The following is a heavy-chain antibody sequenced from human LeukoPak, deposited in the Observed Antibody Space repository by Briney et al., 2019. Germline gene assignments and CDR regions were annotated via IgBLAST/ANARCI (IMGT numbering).Heavy chain of an antibody. D-gene: IGHD1-1*01. J-gene: IGHJ4*02. V-gene: IGHV5-10-1*01. CDR1: GYSFTSYW. CDR2: IDPSDSYT. Sequence: GESLRISCKGSGYSFTSYWFSRVRQMPGKGLEWMGRIDPSDSYTNYSPSFQGHFTISADKSISTAYLQWSSLKASDTAMYYCARLIPAGTPVEYWGQGTLVTVSS. CDR3: ARLIPAGTPVEY.